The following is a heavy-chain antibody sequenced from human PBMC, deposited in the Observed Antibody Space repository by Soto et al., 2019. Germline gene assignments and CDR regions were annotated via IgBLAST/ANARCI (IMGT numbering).Heavy chain of an antibody. D-gene: IGHD2-15*01. J-gene: IGHJ4*02. Sequence: EVQLLESGGGLVQPGGSLRLSCAASGFTFSSYAMSWVRQAPGKGLEWVSAVSGSGGCTYYADSVKGRFTISRDNSKNRLYLQLNSLSAGDTGVYYCPRYSTRQVVVVAANVYSKGLHLDYWGQGALVTVSS. CDR3: PRYSTRQVVVVAANVYSKGLHLDY. V-gene: IGHV3-23*01. CDR2: VSGSGGCT. CDR1: GFTFSSYA.